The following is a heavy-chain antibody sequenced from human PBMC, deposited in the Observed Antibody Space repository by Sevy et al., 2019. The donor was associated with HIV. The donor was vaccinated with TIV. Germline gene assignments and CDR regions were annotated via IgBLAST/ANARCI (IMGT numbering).Heavy chain of an antibody. J-gene: IGHJ6*03. CDR3: ARSPYYYDSSGYSPTFYYYYYMDV. D-gene: IGHD3-22*01. CDR1: GGSISSYY. V-gene: IGHV4-59*01. CDR2: IYYSGST. Sequence: SETLSLTCTVSGGSISSYYWSWIRQPPGKGLEWIGYIYYSGSTNYNPSLKSRVTISVDTSKNQFSLKLSSVTAADTAVYYCARSPYYYDSSGYSPTFYYYYYMDVWGKGTTVTVSS.